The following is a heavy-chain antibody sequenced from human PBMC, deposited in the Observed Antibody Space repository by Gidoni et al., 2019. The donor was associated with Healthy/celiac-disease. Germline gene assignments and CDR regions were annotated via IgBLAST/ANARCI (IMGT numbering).Heavy chain of an antibody. CDR2: ISSSSSTI. V-gene: IGHV3-48*01. CDR3: ARGPTVTTPRDYYYYGMDV. J-gene: IGHJ6*02. CDR1: GFTFISYI. D-gene: IGHD4-17*01. Sequence: EVQLVESGGGLVQPGGSLRLPCAASGFTFISYILNWVRQAPGKGLEWVSYISSSSSTIYYADSVKGRFTISRDNAKNSLYLQMNSLRAEDTAVYYCARGPTVTTPRDYYYYGMDVWGQGTTVTVSS.